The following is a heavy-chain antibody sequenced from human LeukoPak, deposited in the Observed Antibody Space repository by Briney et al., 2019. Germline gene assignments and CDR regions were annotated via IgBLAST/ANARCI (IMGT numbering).Heavy chain of an antibody. V-gene: IGHV3-33*06. CDR3: AQISVDTSRNRWADFDS. CDR1: GFTFSSYG. CDR2: IWYDGSNK. J-gene: IGHJ4*02. Sequence: GGSLRLSCAASGFTFSSYGMHWVRQAPGKGLEWVAVIWYDGSNKYYADSVKGRFTISRDNSKNTLYLQMNSLRAEDTAIYYCAQISVDTSRNRWADFDSWGQGILVTVSS. D-gene: IGHD5-18*01.